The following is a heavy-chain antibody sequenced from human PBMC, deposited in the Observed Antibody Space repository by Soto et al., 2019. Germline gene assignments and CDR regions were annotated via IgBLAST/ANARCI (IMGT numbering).Heavy chain of an antibody. CDR3: AREPEILYYSSGWYTPLFGY. D-gene: IGHD6-19*01. CDR2: IKQDGSEK. J-gene: IGHJ4*02. CDR1: GFTFSSYS. Sequence: TGGSLRLSCAASGFTFSSYSMNWVRQAPGKGLEWVANIKQDGSEKYYVDSVKGRFTISRDNAKNSLYLQMNSLRAEDTAVYYCAREPEILYYSSGWYTPLFGYWGQGTLVTVSS. V-gene: IGHV3-7*01.